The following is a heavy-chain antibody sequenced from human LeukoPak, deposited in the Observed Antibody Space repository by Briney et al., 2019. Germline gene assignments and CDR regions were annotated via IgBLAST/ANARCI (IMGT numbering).Heavy chain of an antibody. CDR1: EFSASNYW. CDR3: ARDGRADCFDY. CDR2: ISSSSSYI. V-gene: IGHV3-21*01. J-gene: IGHJ4*02. Sequence: GGSLRLSCVVSEFSASNYWMSWVRQAPGKGLEWVSSISSSSSYIYYADSVKGRFTISRDNAKNSLYLQMNSLRAEDTAVYYCARDGRADCFDYWGQGTLVTVSS.